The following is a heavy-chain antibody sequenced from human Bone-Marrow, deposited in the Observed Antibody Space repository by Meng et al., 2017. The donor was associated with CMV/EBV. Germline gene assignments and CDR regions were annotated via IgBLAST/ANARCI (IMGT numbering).Heavy chain of an antibody. J-gene: IGHJ5*02. CDR2: IFYSGSI. Sequence: SETLSLTCTVSGASMYGSTYYWGWIRQPPGKGLEWIGSIFYSGSIYYNPSLKSRVIISLDTSKNQFSLNLTSLNAADTAVYYWARSPGYSSSRFDPWGQGTLVTVSS. CDR3: ARSPGYSSSRFDP. V-gene: IGHV4-39*07. D-gene: IGHD6-13*01. CDR1: GASMYGSTYY.